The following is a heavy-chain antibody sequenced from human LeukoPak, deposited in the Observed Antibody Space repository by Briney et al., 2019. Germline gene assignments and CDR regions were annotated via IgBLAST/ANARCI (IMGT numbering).Heavy chain of an antibody. CDR2: IYSSGST. J-gene: IGHJ6*03. CDR3: ARGASNIYYYYMDV. Sequence: SETLSFTCTVSGGSISSYYWSWIRQPAGEALEWIGRIYSSGSTNYNPSLKSRVSISVDTSKSQFSLQVRSVTAADTAVYYCARGASNIYYYYMDVWGKGTTVTVSS. V-gene: IGHV4-4*07. CDR1: GGSISSYY. D-gene: IGHD4-11*01.